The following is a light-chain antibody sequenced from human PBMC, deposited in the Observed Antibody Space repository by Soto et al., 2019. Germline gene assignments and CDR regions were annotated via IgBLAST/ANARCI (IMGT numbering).Light chain of an antibody. Sequence: QSALTQPASVSGSPGQSITISCTGTSSDVGGYNYVSWYQQHPGKAPKLMIYDVSNRPSGVSNRFSGSKSGNTASLTISGLQAEDEGDYFCNSYRSSSPLHVFGTGTKLTVL. CDR3: NSYRSSSPLHV. V-gene: IGLV2-14*01. J-gene: IGLJ1*01. CDR1: SSDVGGYNY. CDR2: DVS.